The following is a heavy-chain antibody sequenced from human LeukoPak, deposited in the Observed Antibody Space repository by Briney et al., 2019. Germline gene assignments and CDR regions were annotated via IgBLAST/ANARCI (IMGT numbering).Heavy chain of an antibody. Sequence: PGGSLRLSCAASGFSVSSSYMSWVRQAPGKGLEWVSVIYTGGSTYSPDSVKGRFPISRDNSKNRLYLQMNSLRAEDTAVYYCARDAMVRGAPSYYYGMDVWGQGTTVTVSS. D-gene: IGHD3-10*01. CDR1: GFSVSSSY. V-gene: IGHV3-53*01. J-gene: IGHJ6*02. CDR3: ARDAMVRGAPSYYYGMDV. CDR2: IYTGGST.